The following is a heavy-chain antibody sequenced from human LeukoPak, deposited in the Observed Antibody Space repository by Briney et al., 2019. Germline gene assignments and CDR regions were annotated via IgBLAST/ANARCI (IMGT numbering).Heavy chain of an antibody. CDR2: ISYDGSNK. J-gene: IGHJ4*02. D-gene: IGHD1-26*01. CDR1: GFTVSSNY. Sequence: PGGSLRLSCAASGFTVSSNYMSWVRQAPGKGLEWVAVISYDGSNKYYADSVKGRFTISRDNSKNTLYLQMNSLRAEDTAVYYCARGWELDYWGQGTLVTVSS. V-gene: IGHV3-30*03. CDR3: ARGWELDY.